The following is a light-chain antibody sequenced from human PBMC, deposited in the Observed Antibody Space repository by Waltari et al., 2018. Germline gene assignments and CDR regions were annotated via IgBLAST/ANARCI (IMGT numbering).Light chain of an antibody. Sequence: QSALTPPASVPGSPGQSITISCTGTSSDVGSYNLVSWYQQHPGKAPKLMIYEGSKRPSGVSNRFSGSKSGNTASLTISGLQAEDEADYYCCSYAGSSTLVFGGGTKLTVL. CDR2: EGS. J-gene: IGLJ2*01. CDR3: CSYAGSSTLV. CDR1: SSDVGSYNL. V-gene: IGLV2-23*01.